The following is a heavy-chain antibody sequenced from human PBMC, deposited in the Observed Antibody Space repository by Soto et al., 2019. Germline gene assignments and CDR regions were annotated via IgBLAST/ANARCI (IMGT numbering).Heavy chain of an antibody. V-gene: IGHV3-21*01. CDR2: ISSSSSYI. D-gene: IGHD1-26*01. CDR3: GRVLLAWELSQGWFDP. Sequence: GGSLRLSCAASGFTFSSYSMNWVRQAPGKGLEWVSSISSSSSYIYYADSVKGRFTISRDNAKNSLYLQMNSLRAEDTAVYYCGRVLLAWELSQGWFDPWGQGTLVTVSS. J-gene: IGHJ5*02. CDR1: GFTFSSYS.